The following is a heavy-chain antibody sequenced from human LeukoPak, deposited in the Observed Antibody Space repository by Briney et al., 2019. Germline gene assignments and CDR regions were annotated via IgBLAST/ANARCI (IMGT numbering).Heavy chain of an antibody. J-gene: IGHJ4*02. CDR2: IDGSGVTT. CDR1: GFTFSSYA. Sequence: PGGSLRLSCAASGFTFSSYAMGWVRQAPGKGLAWVSAIDGSGVTTFYADSVKGRFTISRDNSKNTLFLQMNSLRAEDTAVYYCTKRTPEYSSSWCLDYWGRGTVVTVSS. CDR3: TKRTPEYSSSWCLDY. D-gene: IGHD6-13*01. V-gene: IGHV3-23*01.